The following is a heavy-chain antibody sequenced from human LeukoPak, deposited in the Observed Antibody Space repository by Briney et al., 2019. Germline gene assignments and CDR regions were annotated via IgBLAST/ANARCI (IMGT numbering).Heavy chain of an antibody. Sequence: GSVKVSCKTSGYIFTGYYVHWVRQSPGQGLEWMGWLNPNSGDTHYAQTFQGRVTMTGDTSIKTAYMEVSGLRSDDTAVYYCARVESLALTSIDYWGQGTLVTVSS. CDR1: GYIFTGYY. CDR3: ARVESLALTSIDY. J-gene: IGHJ4*02. CDR2: LNPNSGDT. V-gene: IGHV1-2*02. D-gene: IGHD3-16*01.